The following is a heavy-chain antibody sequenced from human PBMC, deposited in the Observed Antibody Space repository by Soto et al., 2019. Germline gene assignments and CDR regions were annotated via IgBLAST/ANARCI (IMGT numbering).Heavy chain of an antibody. CDR1: GYPFSTNG. CDR3: AREGSYGWYDC. J-gene: IGHJ5*01. V-gene: IGHV1-18*01. D-gene: IGHD2-15*01. Sequence: QVQLLQSEAEGRKPGPSGKVSCKAPGYPFSTNGTIGWRQAPGQGLEWMGWISGYNGNAKYAQRFQGRVTMTTDTSTSTVYMDLRSLGSDDSAVYYCAREGSYGWYDCWGQGTLVTVSS. CDR2: ISGYNGNA.